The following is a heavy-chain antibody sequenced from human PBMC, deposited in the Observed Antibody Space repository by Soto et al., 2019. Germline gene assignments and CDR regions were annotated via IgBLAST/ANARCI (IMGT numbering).Heavy chain of an antibody. CDR1: GYTFTSYD. CDR3: ARAAYYDFWSGYHAYYYYGMDV. CDR2: MNPNSGNT. J-gene: IGHJ6*02. Sequence: ASVKVSCKASGYTFTSYDINRVRQATGQGLEWMGWMNPNSGNTGYAQKFQGRVTMTRNTSISTAYMELSSLRSEDTAVYYCARAAYYDFWSGYHAYYYYGMDVWGQGTTVTVSS. V-gene: IGHV1-8*01. D-gene: IGHD3-3*01.